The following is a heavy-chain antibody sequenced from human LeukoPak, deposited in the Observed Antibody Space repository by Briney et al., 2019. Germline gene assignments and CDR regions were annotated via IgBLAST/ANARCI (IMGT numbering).Heavy chain of an antibody. V-gene: IGHV3-48*03. J-gene: IGHJ3*02. CDR3: GSCSGGSCYSHRNDAFDI. CDR1: GFTFSSFE. Sequence: PGGSLRLSCAASGFTFSSFEMNWVRQAPGKGLEWVSYISSSGSLIYLADSVKGRFTLSRDNAKNSLYLQMNSLRAEDTAVYYCGSCSGGSCYSHRNDAFDIWGQGTMVSVSS. D-gene: IGHD2-15*01. CDR2: ISSSGSLI.